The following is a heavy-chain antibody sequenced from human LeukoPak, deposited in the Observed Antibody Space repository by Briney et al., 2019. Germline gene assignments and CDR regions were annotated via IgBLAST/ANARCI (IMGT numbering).Heavy chain of an antibody. CDR3: ARGEFGDYYYFYMDV. CDR2: ISPDGTSK. V-gene: IGHV3-74*01. CDR1: GFTFRSYW. Sequence: GGSLRLSCAASGFTFRSYWMHWVRQAPGKGLVWVSRISPDGTSKSYADSVKGRFTISRDDAKNSLFLQMNSLRAEDTATYYCARGEFGDYYYFYMDVWGKGTTVTVSS. J-gene: IGHJ6*03. D-gene: IGHD2/OR15-2a*01.